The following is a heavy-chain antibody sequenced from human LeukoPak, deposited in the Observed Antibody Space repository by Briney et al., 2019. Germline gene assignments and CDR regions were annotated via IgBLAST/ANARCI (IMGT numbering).Heavy chain of an antibody. Sequence: GESLKISRKGSGYTFTNYWIGWVRQMPGKGLEWMGIIYPGDSDTRYSPSFQGQVTISADKSISTAYLQWRSLKASDTAMYYCARPDGAYGSGSYFHYWGQGTLVTVSS. V-gene: IGHV5-51*01. D-gene: IGHD3-10*01. CDR2: IYPGDSDT. J-gene: IGHJ4*02. CDR1: GYTFTNYW. CDR3: ARPDGAYGSGSYFHY.